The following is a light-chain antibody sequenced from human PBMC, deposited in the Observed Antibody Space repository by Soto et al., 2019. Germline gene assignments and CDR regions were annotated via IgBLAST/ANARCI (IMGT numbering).Light chain of an antibody. V-gene: IGLV2-8*01. CDR1: SSDVGGYNS. Sequence: QSVLTQPPSASGSPGQSVTISCTGTSSDVGGYNSVSWYQHHPGKAPKLMIYEVSKRPSGVPDRFSGSKSANTASLTVSVLLAEDEADYYCSSYAGSNNYVFGTGTKLTVL. CDR2: EVS. CDR3: SSYAGSNNYV. J-gene: IGLJ1*01.